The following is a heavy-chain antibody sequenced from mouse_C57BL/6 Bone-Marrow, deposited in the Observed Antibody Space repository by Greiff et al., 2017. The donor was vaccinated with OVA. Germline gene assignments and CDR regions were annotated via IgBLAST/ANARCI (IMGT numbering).Heavy chain of an antibody. V-gene: IGHV14-1*01. CDR1: GFNIKDYY. CDR2: IDPEDGDT. CDR3: TELGLEAWFAY. D-gene: IGHD4-1*01. J-gene: IGHJ3*01. Sequence: VQLKESGAELVRPGASVKLSCTASGFNIKDYYMHWVKQRPEQGLEWIGRIDPEDGDTEYAPKFQGKATMTADTSSNTACLQLSSLTSEDTAVYYCTELGLEAWFAYWGQGTLVTVSA.